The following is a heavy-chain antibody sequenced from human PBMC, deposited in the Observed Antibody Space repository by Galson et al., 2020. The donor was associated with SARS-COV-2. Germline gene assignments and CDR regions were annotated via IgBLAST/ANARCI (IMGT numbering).Heavy chain of an antibody. Sequence: GESLKISCAASGFTFSSYEMNWVRQAPGKGLEWVSYISSSGSTIYYADSVKGRFTISRDNAKNSLYLQMNSLRAEDTAVYYCASPSGKGGYYYYYYYMDVWGKGTTVTVSS. CDR2: ISSSGSTI. V-gene: IGHV3-48*03. J-gene: IGHJ6*03. CDR3: ASPSGKGGYYYYYYYMDV. D-gene: IGHD1-1*01. CDR1: GFTFSSYE.